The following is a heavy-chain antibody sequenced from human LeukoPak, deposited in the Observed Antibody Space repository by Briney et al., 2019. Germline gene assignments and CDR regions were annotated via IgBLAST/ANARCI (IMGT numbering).Heavy chain of an antibody. CDR1: GFTFSSYA. V-gene: IGHV3-23*01. J-gene: IGHJ6*04. CDR2: ISESGGTT. CDR3: AELGITMIGGV. D-gene: IGHD3-10*02. Sequence: GGSLRLSCAASGFTFSSYAMNWVRQAPGKGLEWVSSISESGGTTDYADSVKGRFTISRDNAKNSLYLQMNSLRAEDTAVYYCAELGITMIGGVWGKGTTVTISS.